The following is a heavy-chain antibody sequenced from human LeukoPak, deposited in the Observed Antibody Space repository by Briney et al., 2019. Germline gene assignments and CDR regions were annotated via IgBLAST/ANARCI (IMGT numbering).Heavy chain of an antibody. CDR3: AREIRHDYGDTGWFDP. Sequence: GASVKVSCKASGYTFTSYGISWVRQAPGQGLERMGWISAYNGNTNYAQKLQGRVTMTTDTSTSTAYMELRSLRSDDTAVYYCAREIRHDYGDTGWFDPWGQGTLVTVSS. D-gene: IGHD4-17*01. CDR1: GYTFTSYG. CDR2: ISAYNGNT. J-gene: IGHJ5*02. V-gene: IGHV1-18*01.